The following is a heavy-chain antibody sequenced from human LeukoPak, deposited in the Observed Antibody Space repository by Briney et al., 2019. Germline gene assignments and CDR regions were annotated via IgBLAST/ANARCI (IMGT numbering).Heavy chain of an antibody. CDR1: GGSFSGYY. J-gene: IGHJ4*02. D-gene: IGHD1-26*01. Sequence: SETLSLTCAVYGGSFSGYYWSWIRQPPGKGLEWLGEINHSGSTNFNPSLKSRFTISVDTSKNQFSLKLSPCTAADTAVYYCARALGGRYFDYWGQGTLVTVSS. CDR2: INHSGST. V-gene: IGHV4-34*01. CDR3: ARALGGRYFDY.